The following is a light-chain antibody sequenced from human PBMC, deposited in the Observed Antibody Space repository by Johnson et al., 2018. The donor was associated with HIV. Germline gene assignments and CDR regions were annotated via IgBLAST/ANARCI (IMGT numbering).Light chain of an antibody. J-gene: IGLJ1*01. V-gene: IGLV1-51*01. CDR1: SCDIGNNY. Sequence: QSVLTQPPSVSAAPGQKVTISCSGSSCDIGNNYVSWHQQLPGTAPKLLIYDNNNRSSGIPDLISGSKSGTSATLGITRLQTGDEADYYCGTWDSSLSAHVFGTGTKVTVL. CDR3: GTWDSSLSAHV. CDR2: DNN.